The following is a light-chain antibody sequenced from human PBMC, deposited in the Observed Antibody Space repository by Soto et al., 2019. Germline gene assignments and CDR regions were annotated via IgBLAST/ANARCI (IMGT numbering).Light chain of an antibody. CDR3: QQYGCHSPCT. J-gene: IGKJ2*02. CDR2: ETS. Sequence: IVLTQSPASLSLSPGDRATLSCRASQSIYSDYVAWYQKQPRPAPKILIYETSTTASGIPDRFSGSGSGAAVTITSSRLEPDDFAVYYDQQYGCHSPCTFGRGTKVDMK. CDR1: QSIYSDY. V-gene: IGKV3D-20*01.